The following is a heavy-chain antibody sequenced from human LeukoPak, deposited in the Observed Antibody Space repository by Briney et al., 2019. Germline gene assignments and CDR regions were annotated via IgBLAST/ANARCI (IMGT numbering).Heavy chain of an antibody. CDR3: AREFDYYDDSGYSEDL. D-gene: IGHD3-22*01. J-gene: IGHJ5*02. CDR1: GYTFTKYG. CDR2: VSTYNDNT. V-gene: IGHV1-18*01. Sequence: ASVKVSCKVSGYTFTKYGIIWVRQAPGQGLEWMGWVSTYNDNTNYAQNLQGRVTMTKDTSTSTTYMELRSLRSDDTAVYYCAREFDYYDDSGYSEDLWGQGTLVIVS.